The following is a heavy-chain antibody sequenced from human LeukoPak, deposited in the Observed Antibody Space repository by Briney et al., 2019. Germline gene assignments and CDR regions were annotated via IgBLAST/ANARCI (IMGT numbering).Heavy chain of an antibody. CDR1: GFIVGSYH. J-gene: IGHJ6*04. CDR3: ARDPIGRSTPDV. D-gene: IGHD2-2*01. CDR2: IYDTGTT. Sequence: GSLRLSCAVSGFIVGSYHLAWVRQAPGKGLECVSSIYDTGTTFFADSVKGRFTISRDNAKNTLYLQMNSLRAEDTAVYYCARDPIGRSTPDVCGKGTTVTVYS. V-gene: IGHV3-66*01.